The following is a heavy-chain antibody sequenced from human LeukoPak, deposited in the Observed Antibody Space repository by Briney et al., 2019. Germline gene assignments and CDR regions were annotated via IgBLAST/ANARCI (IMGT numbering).Heavy chain of an antibody. CDR2: IRYDGSNK. CDR1: GFTFSSYG. D-gene: IGHD2-15*01. CDR3: ANWGCSGGSCYPFDY. V-gene: IGHV3-30*02. J-gene: IGHJ4*02. Sequence: PGGSLRLSCAASGFTFSSYGMHWVRQAPGKGLEWVAFIRYDGSNKYYADSVKGRFTISRDNSKNTLYLQMNSLRAEDTAVYYCANWGCSGGSCYPFDYWGQGTLVTVSS.